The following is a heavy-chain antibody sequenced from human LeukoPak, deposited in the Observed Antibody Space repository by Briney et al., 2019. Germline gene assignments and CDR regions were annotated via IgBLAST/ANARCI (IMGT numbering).Heavy chain of an antibody. CDR1: GFTFSSYA. CDR3: AKDLRGTLSSRGPFEY. J-gene: IGHJ4*02. Sequence: GGSLRLSCAASGFTFSSYAMSWVRQAPEKGLEWVSAISGNGDITYYADTVKGRFSGSRDNSKNTLYLQLNSLRAEDTAVYYCAKDLRGTLSSRGPFEYWGQGPLVTVSS. CDR2: ISGNGDIT. V-gene: IGHV3-23*01. D-gene: IGHD1-1*01.